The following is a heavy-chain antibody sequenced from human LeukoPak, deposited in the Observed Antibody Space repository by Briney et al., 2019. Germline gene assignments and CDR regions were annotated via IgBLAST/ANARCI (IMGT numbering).Heavy chain of an antibody. D-gene: IGHD3-10*01. CDR3: AKDPYSGSGDGFDY. Sequence: GSLRLSCAASGFTFNNYAMSWVRQAPGKGLEWVSGISGTGGSTYYADSVKGRFTISRDNSKNTLYLQMNSLRAEDTAVYYCAKDPYSGSGDGFDYWGQGTLVTVSS. CDR2: ISGTGGST. V-gene: IGHV3-23*01. J-gene: IGHJ4*02. CDR1: GFTFNNYA.